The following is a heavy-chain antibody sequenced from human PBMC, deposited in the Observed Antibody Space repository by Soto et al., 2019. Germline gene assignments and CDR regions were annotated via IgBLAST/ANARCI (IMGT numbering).Heavy chain of an antibody. Sequence: GGSLRLSCAASGFTFSSYAMHWVRQAPGKGLEWVAVISYDGSNKYYADSVKGRFTISRDNSKNTLYLQMNSLRAEDTAVYYCALFDYPFNYWGQGTLVTVSS. D-gene: IGHD3-16*01. V-gene: IGHV3-30-3*01. CDR2: ISYDGSNK. J-gene: IGHJ4*02. CDR3: ALFDYPFNY. CDR1: GFTFSSYA.